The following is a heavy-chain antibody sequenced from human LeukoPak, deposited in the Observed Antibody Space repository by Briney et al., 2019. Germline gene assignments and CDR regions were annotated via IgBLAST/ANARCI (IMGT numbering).Heavy chain of an antibody. Sequence: GESLKISCKGSGYSFTSYWIGWVRQIPGKGLGWMGIIYPGDSDTRYSPSFQGQVTISADKSISTAYLQWSSLKASDTAMYYCARSPPRLGYDYFDYWGQGTLVTVSS. V-gene: IGHV5-51*01. D-gene: IGHD7-27*01. J-gene: IGHJ4*02. CDR2: IYPGDSDT. CDR1: GYSFTSYW. CDR3: ARSPPRLGYDYFDY.